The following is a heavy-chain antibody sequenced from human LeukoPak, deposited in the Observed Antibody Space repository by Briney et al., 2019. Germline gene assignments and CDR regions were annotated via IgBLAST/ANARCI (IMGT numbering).Heavy chain of an antibody. CDR1: GGSFSGYY. CDR3: ARAPGRSPTRNFQH. CDR2: INHSGST. V-gene: IGHV4-34*01. Sequence: SETLSLACAVYGGSFSGYYWSWIRQPPGKGLEWIGEINHSGSTNYNPSLKSRVTISVDTSRNQFSLKLSSVTAADTAVYYCARAPGRSPTRNFQHWGQGTLVTVSS. J-gene: IGHJ1*01. D-gene: IGHD1-1*01.